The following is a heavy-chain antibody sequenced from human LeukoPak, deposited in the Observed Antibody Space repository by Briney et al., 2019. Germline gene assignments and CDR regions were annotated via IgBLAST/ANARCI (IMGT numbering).Heavy chain of an antibody. CDR3: ARGSTGTTGRPAHLWGY. D-gene: IGHD1-1*01. J-gene: IGHJ4*02. CDR2: INHSGST. Sequence: PSETLSLTCSVSGGSISSSSDYWGWIRQPPGKGLEWIGEINHSGSTNYNPSLKSRVTISVDTSKNQFSLKLSSVTAADTAVYYCARGSTGTTGRPAHLWGYWGQGTLVTVSS. CDR1: GGSISSSSDY. V-gene: IGHV4-39*07.